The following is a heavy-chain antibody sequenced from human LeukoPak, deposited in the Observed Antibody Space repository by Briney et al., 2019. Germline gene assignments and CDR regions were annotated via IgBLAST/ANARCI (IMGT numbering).Heavy chain of an antibody. CDR1: GGSISSGGYY. D-gene: IGHD3-3*01. J-gene: IGHJ6*04. CDR2: IYHSGST. CDR3: ARLGTIFRGDV. Sequence: SQTLSLTRTVSGGSISSGGYYWSWIRQPPGKGLEWIGYIYHSGSTYYNPSLKSRVTISVDRSKNQFSLKLSSVTAADTAVYYCARLGTIFRGDVWGKGTTVTVSS. V-gene: IGHV4-30-2*02.